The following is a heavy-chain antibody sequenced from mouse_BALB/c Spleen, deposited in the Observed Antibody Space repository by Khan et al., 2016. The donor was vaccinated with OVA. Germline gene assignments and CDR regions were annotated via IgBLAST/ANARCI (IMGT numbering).Heavy chain of an antibody. J-gene: IGHJ1*01. CDR1: GYTFTNYG. CDR2: INTYTGET. V-gene: IGHV9-3-1*01. Sequence: QIQLVQSGPELKKPGETVKISCKASGYTFTNYGMHWVKQAPGQGLKWMGWINTYTGETTYADDFKGRFALSLETSSSTASLQINDLKMQDTATYCGSRVKPDGNLDVWGPGTTVTVSS. CDR3: SRVKPDGNLDV.